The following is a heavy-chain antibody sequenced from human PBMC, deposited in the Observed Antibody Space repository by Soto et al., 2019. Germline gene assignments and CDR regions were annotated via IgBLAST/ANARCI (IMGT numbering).Heavy chain of an antibody. Sequence: LRLSCVASGFTFSSYSMSWVRQAPGKGLEWVSGFRAGGDDGTTYYADSVKGRFTISRDNSKNTLFLQMNSLRAEDTAIYYCAKKVNSGSGSQYFDYFGQGTLVTVSS. CDR1: GFTFSSYS. CDR2: FRAGGDDGTT. J-gene: IGHJ4*02. CDR3: AKKVNSGSGSQYFDY. V-gene: IGHV3-23*01. D-gene: IGHD3-10*01.